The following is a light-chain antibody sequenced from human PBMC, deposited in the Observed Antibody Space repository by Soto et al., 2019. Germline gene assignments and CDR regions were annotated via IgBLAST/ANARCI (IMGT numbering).Light chain of an antibody. V-gene: IGKV3-20*01. CDR3: QQYGSSPPFT. CDR2: GAS. CDR1: QSVSSRY. J-gene: IGKJ2*01. Sequence: EIVLTQSPGTLSLSPGERATLSCRASQSVSSRYLAWYQQKPGQAPRLLMYGASNRATGIPVRFSGSGSGTDFTLTISRLEPEDFAVYFCQQYGSSPPFTFGQGTKVEIK.